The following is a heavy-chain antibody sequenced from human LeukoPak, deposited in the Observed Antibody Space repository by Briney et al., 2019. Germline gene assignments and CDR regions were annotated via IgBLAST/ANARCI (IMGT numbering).Heavy chain of an antibody. CDR3: ASDLTMSS. J-gene: IGHJ5*02. V-gene: IGHV3-53*04. CDR2: IYSGGNT. Sequence: TGGSLRLSCAASGFTVSSNYMSWVRQAPGKGLEWVSVIYSGGNTYYADSVKGRFTISRHNSKNTLFLQMNSLRAEDTAVYYCASDLTMSSWGQGTLVTVSS. CDR1: GFTVSSNY.